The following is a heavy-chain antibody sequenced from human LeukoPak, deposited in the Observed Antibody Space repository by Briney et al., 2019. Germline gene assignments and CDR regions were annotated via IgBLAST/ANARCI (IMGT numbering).Heavy chain of an antibody. CDR1: GGSFSGYY. D-gene: IGHD5-18*01. V-gene: IGHV4-34*01. CDR3: ARGGVYSYATRNYYYYYMDV. CDR2: INHSGST. Sequence: SETLSLTCAVYGGSFSGYYWSWIRQPPGKGLEWIGEINHSGSTNYNPSLKSRVTISVDTSKNQFSLKLSSVTAADTAVYYCARGGVYSYATRNYYYYYMDVWGKGTTVTTSS. J-gene: IGHJ6*03.